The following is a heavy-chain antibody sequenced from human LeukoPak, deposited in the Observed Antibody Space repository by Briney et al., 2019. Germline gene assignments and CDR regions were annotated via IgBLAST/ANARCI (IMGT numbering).Heavy chain of an antibody. D-gene: IGHD1-26*01. V-gene: IGHV1-8*02. Sequence: ASVKVSCKASGGTFSSYAISWVRQAPGQGLEWMGWMNPNSGNTGYAQKFQGRVTMTRNTSISTAYMELSSLRSEDTAVYYCARGRPVQREDYWGQGTLVTVSS. CDR3: ARGRPVQREDY. CDR1: GGTFSSYA. CDR2: MNPNSGNT. J-gene: IGHJ4*02.